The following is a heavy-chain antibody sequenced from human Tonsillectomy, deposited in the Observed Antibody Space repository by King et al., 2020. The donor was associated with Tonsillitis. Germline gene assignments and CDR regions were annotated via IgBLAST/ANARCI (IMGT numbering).Heavy chain of an antibody. CDR2: IYTSGST. J-gene: IGHJ4*02. CDR1: GGSISSYY. Sequence: VQLQESGPGLVKPSETLSLTCTVSGGSISSYYWSWIRQPAGKGLEWSGRIYTSGSTNYNPSLKSRVTMSVDTSKNQFSLKLSSVTAADTAVYYCARVGLLWFGEYFHYWGQGTLVTVSS. D-gene: IGHD3-10*01. CDR3: ARVGLLWFGEYFHY. V-gene: IGHV4-4*07.